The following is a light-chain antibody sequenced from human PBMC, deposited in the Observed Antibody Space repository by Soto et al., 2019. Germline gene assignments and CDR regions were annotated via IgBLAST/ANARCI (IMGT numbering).Light chain of an antibody. CDR1: QNIRSW. CDR2: KAS. J-gene: IGKJ5*01. Sequence: IQITQSPSTLSAFVGGRVTITCRASQNIRSWLAWYQQKPGKAPRLLIYKASSLESGVPSRFSGSASGTEFTLTISSLQPDDFATYYCQQYNSYPITFGQGTRLEIK. V-gene: IGKV1-5*03. CDR3: QQYNSYPIT.